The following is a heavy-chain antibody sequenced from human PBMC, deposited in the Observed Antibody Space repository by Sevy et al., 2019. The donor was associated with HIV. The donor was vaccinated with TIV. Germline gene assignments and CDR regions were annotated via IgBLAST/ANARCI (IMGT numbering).Heavy chain of an antibody. CDR2: ISSTSSYI. D-gene: IGHD6-19*01. J-gene: IGHJ5*02. Sequence: GRSLRLSCAASGFTFSTYSMNWVRQAPGKGLEWVSSISSTSSYIDYAYSVKGRFTISRDNAKNSLYLQMNNLRAEDTAVYYCARDYNSGWRKFNLFDPWGQGTLVTVSS. CDR3: ARDYNSGWRKFNLFDP. CDR1: GFTFSTYS. V-gene: IGHV3-21*01.